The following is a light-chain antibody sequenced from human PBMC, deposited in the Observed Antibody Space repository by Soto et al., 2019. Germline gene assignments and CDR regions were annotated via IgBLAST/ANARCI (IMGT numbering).Light chain of an antibody. CDR1: QSVSSYF. CDR2: SSS. CDR3: QQYQNLWT. J-gene: IGKJ1*01. Sequence: EIVLTQSPGTLSLSPGERATLSCRASQSVSSYFLAWYQQKPGQAPSLLIYSSSTRATGIPDRFSGSGSGTDFTLTISILQSEDFALYYCQQYQNLWTFGQGTKVEIK. V-gene: IGKV3-20*01.